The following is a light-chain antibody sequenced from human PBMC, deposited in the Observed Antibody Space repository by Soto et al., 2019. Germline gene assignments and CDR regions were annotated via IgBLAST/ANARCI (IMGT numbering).Light chain of an antibody. CDR3: QQYERTGVT. CDR1: QSVSSSY. J-gene: IGKJ3*01. CDR2: GAS. Sequence: EIVLTQSPATLSLSPGERATLSCRASQSVSSSYLAWYQQKPGQAPRLLIYGASSRAAGIPDRFSGRGSGTDFTLTISRLEPEDFAVYYCQQYERTGVTFGPGTKVDIK. V-gene: IGKV3-20*01.